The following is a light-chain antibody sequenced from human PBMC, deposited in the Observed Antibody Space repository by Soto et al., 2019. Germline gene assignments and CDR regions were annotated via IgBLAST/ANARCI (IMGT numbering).Light chain of an antibody. CDR2: EVS. J-gene: IGLJ1*01. V-gene: IGLV2-8*01. Sequence: QSVLTQPPSASGSPGQSVTISCTGTSSDVGAYNYVSWYQHHPGKVPKLMIYEVSKRPSGVPDRFSGSKSSNTASLTVSGLQAEDEADYYCSSFAGGNIYVFGTGTKVTVL. CDR1: SSDVGAYNY. CDR3: SSFAGGNIYV.